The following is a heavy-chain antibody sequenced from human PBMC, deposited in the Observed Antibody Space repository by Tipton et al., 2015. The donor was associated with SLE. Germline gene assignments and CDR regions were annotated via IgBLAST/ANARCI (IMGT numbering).Heavy chain of an antibody. J-gene: IGHJ4*02. CDR2: VSGSGGDT. CDR1: EFTFSSYA. CDR3: ARRITGVDY. V-gene: IGHV3-23*01. Sequence: SLRLSCAASEFTFSSYAMNWVRQAPGQGLEWVSGVSGSGGDTYYADSVKGRFTISRDNSENTVYLQTNSLRVEDTAVYYCARRITGVDYWGQGTLVTASS. D-gene: IGHD3-16*01.